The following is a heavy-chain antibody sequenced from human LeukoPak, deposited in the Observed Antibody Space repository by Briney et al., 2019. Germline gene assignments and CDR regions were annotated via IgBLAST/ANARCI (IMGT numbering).Heavy chain of an antibody. Sequence: PSETLSLTCTVSGNFVSSGFYWVWLRQPPGKGLQWIGSLYSTGTTYYNPSLAGRVTVSIDSSRNQFSVTLRSVIATDTAVYYCASQWAVTNTRHFALWGQGSLVTVSA. CDR2: LYSTGTT. D-gene: IGHD4-17*01. V-gene: IGHV4-38-2*02. CDR3: ASQWAVTNTRHFAL. J-gene: IGHJ3*01. CDR1: GNFVSSGFY.